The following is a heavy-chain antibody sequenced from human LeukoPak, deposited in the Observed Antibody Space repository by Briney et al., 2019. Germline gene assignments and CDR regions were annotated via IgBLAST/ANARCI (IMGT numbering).Heavy chain of an antibody. Sequence: PSETLSLTCAVYGGSFSGYYWSWIRQPPGKGLEWIGEINHSGSTNYNPSLKSRVTISVDTSKNQFSLKLSSVTAAYTAVYYCARGSLYDSSGCCDYWGQGTLVTVSS. CDR3: ARGSLYDSSGCCDY. CDR1: GGSFSGYY. D-gene: IGHD3-22*01. V-gene: IGHV4-34*01. CDR2: INHSGST. J-gene: IGHJ4*02.